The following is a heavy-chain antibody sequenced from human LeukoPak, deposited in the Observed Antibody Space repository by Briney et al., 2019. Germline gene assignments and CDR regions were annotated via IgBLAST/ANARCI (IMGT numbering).Heavy chain of an antibody. CDR3: ARAPRRGSSSGPNDRVDV. V-gene: IGHV3-7*03. D-gene: IGHD6-6*01. CDR1: GFTFSSYW. Sequence: PGGSLRLSCAASGFTFSSYWMSWVRQAPGKGLEWVANIKQDGSEKYYADSVKGRFTISRDNSKNTLYLQMNSLRAEDTAVYYCARAPRRGSSSGPNDRVDVWGQGTTVTVSS. CDR2: IKQDGSEK. J-gene: IGHJ6*02.